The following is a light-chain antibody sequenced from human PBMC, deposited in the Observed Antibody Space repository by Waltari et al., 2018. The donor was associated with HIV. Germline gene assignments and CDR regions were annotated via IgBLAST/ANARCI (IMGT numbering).Light chain of an antibody. J-gene: IGLJ3*02. CDR2: DVT. Sequence: QSALTQPRSVPGSPGQSVTISCTGTSSDVAGYNYVPWYQQNPGKAPKFIIYDVTKRPSGVPDRFSGSKSGNTASLTISGLQAEDEADYYCCSYAGNYPVLFGGGTKLTVL. V-gene: IGLV2-11*01. CDR3: CSYAGNYPVL. CDR1: SSDVAGYNY.